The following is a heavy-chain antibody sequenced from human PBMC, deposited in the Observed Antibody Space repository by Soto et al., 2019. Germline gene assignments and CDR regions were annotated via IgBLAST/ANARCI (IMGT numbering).Heavy chain of an antibody. V-gene: IGHV3-48*02. CDR3: ARDRAIVGARGYYYGMDV. D-gene: IGHD1-26*01. J-gene: IGHJ6*02. CDR1: GFTFSSYS. Sequence: GGSLRLSCAASGFTFSSYSMNWVRQAPGKGLEWVSYISSSSSTIYYADSVKGRFTISRDNAKNSLYLQMNSLRDEDTAVYYWARDRAIVGARGYYYGMDVWGQGTTVTVSS. CDR2: ISSSSSTI.